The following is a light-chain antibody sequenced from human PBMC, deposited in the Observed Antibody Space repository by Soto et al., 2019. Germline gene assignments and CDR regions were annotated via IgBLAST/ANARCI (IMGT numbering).Light chain of an antibody. CDR2: GAS. CDR1: QSVSSSY. J-gene: IGKJ1*01. V-gene: IGKV3-20*01. Sequence: EILLTQSPGTLSLSPGERATLSCSASQSVSSSYLAWYQQKPGQAPRLLIYGASSRATGIPDRFTGSGSGTDFTLTISRLEPEDFAVFYCHQYGSSPQTFGQGTKVDIK. CDR3: HQYGSSPQT.